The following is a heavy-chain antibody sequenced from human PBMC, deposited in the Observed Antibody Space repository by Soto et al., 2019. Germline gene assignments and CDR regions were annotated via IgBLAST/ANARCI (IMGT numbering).Heavy chain of an antibody. D-gene: IGHD4-17*01. CDR1: GFTFSRYT. CDR3: AKDGGFDYGFWYFDL. CDR2: TSYDGSTK. J-gene: IGHJ2*01. Sequence: QVQLVESGGGVVQPGRSLRLSCAASGFTFSRYTMHWVRQAPGKGLEWVAVTSYDGSTKYYADSVKGRFTISRDNNNNTMFLQVNSLRDEDTAVYYCAKDGGFDYGFWYFDLWGRGTLVTVSS. V-gene: IGHV3-30-3*01.